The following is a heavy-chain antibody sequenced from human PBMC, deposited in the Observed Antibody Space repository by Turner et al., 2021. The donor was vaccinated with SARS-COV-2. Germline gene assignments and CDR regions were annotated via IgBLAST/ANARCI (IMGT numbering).Heavy chain of an antibody. CDR2: IVPVDGKA. CDR1: RGTFNTYA. V-gene: IGHV1-69*01. D-gene: IGHD3-22*01. Sequence: QVQRVQSGAQGKKPGSSVKGSCKASRGTFNTYAISWVRQAPGQGLEWMGGIVPVDGKANYAQKFQGRVTMTEDESTGTAYMELSSLRSEDTAVYYCARASPVDTYGSSGKRFDPWGQGTLVTVSS. J-gene: IGHJ5*02. CDR3: ARASPVDTYGSSGKRFDP.